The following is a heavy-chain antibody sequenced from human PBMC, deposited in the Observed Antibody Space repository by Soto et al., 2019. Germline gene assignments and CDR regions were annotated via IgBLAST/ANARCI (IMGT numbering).Heavy chain of an antibody. V-gene: IGHV1-18*04. CDR3: ARVTIAVADLPYYFDY. CDR2: ISAYNGNT. Sequence: ASVKVSCKASGYTFTSYGISWVRQAPGQGLEWMGWISAYNGNTNYAQKLQGRVTMTTDTSTSTAYMELRSLRSDDTAVHYCARVTIAVADLPYYFDYWGQGTLVTVSS. CDR1: GYTFTSYG. J-gene: IGHJ4*02. D-gene: IGHD6-19*01.